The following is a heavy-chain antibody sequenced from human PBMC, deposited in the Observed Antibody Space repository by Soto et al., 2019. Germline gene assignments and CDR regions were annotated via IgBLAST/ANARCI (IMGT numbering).Heavy chain of an antibody. V-gene: IGHV3-23*01. CDR1: GFTFSSYA. Sequence: PGGSLRLSCAASGFTFSSYAMSWVRQAPGKGLEWVSAISGSGGSTYYADSVKGRXTISRDNSKNTLYLQMNSLRAEDTAVYYCAKRSGLYCSGGSCYPSHFDYWGQGTLVTASS. J-gene: IGHJ4*02. D-gene: IGHD2-15*01. CDR3: AKRSGLYCSGGSCYPSHFDY. CDR2: ISGSGGST.